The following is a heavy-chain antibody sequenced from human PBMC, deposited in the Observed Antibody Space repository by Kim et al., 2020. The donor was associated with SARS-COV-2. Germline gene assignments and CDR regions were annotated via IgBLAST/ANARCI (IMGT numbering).Heavy chain of an antibody. V-gene: IGHV4-31*03. CDR3: ARTAHGLRYCFDY. J-gene: IGHJ4*02. Sequence: SETLSLTCTVSGGSISSGGYYWSWIRQHPGKGLEWIGYIYYSGSTYYNPSLKSRVTISVDTSKNQFSLKLSSVTAADTAVYYCARTAHGLRYCFDYWGQGALVTVSS. D-gene: IGHD2-21*01. CDR2: IYYSGST. CDR1: GGSISSGGYY.